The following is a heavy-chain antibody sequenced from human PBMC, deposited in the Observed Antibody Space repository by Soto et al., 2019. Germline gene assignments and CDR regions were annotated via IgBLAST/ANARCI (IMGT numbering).Heavy chain of an antibody. Sequence: SETLSLTCAVYGGSFSGYYWSWIRQPPGKGLEWIGEINHRGSTNYNPSLKSRVTISVDTSKNQVSLKLSSVTAADTAVYYCARGLATMYRGNWFDPWGQGTLVTVSS. J-gene: IGHJ5*02. CDR2: INHRGST. V-gene: IGHV4-34*01. CDR1: GGSFSGYY. CDR3: ARGLATMYRGNWFDP. D-gene: IGHD3-10*02.